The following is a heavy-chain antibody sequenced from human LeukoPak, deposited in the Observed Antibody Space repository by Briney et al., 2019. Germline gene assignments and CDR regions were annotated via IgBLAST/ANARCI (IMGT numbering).Heavy chain of an antibody. CDR1: GFTFSSYA. CDR3: ARDKNSGGGWLDAFDI. Sequence: GGSLRLSCAASGFTFSSYAMNWVRQAPGKGLEWVSYISSSGSTIYYADSVKGRFTISRDNAKNSLYLQMNSLRAEDTAVYYCARDKNSGGGWLDAFDIWGQGTMVTVSS. V-gene: IGHV3-48*03. J-gene: IGHJ3*02. CDR2: ISSSGSTI. D-gene: IGHD3-10*01.